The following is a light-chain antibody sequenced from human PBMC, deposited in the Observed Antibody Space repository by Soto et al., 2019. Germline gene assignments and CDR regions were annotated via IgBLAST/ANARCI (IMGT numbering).Light chain of an antibody. Sequence: QLVLTQPPSASGTPGQRVTISCSGSSSNIGSNTVNWYQQLPGTAPKLLIYSNNQRPSGVPDRFSGSKSGTSASLTISGLQSEDEADYYCAAWDDSLNGQVVFGAGTKVTVL. CDR3: AAWDDSLNGQVV. J-gene: IGLJ2*01. CDR2: SNN. CDR1: SSNIGSNT. V-gene: IGLV1-44*01.